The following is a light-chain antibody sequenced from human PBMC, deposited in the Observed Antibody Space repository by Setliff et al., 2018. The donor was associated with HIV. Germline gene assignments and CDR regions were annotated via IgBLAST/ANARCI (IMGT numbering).Light chain of an antibody. Sequence: QSVQTQPPSASGTPGQSVTISCSGSHSNIGTTTVNWYQRLPGAAPKLLIYTNSLRPSGVPNRFSGSKSGTSASLAISGLRSEDEAEYYCASWDDTLKVYVFGSGTKVTVL. CDR2: TNS. J-gene: IGLJ1*01. V-gene: IGLV1-44*01. CDR1: HSNIGTTT. CDR3: ASWDDTLKVYV.